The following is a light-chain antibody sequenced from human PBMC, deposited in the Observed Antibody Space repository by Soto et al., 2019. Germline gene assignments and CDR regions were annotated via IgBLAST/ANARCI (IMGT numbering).Light chain of an antibody. Sequence: EIVMTQSPATLSVSPGERATLSCRASQSVSSNLAWYQQKPGQGPRLLIYGASTRATGIPARFSGSGSGTEFTLTISSLQSEDFAIYFCHQYSNWPLTFGQGTRLEIK. CDR2: GAS. CDR1: QSVSSN. J-gene: IGKJ5*01. V-gene: IGKV3-15*01. CDR3: HQYSNWPLT.